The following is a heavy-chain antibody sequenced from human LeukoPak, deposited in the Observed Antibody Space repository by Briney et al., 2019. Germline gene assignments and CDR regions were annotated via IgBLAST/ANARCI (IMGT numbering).Heavy chain of an antibody. CDR2: INPNSGGT. V-gene: IGHV1-2*02. J-gene: IGHJ4*02. CDR3: AREPYSGYADYFDY. Sequence: ASVKVSCKASGYTFTGYYMHWVRQAPGQGLEWMGWINPNSGGTNYAQKFQGRVTMTRETSISTAYMELSRLRSEHTAVYYSAREPYSGYADYFDYWGQGTLVTVSS. D-gene: IGHD5-12*01. CDR1: GYTFTGYY.